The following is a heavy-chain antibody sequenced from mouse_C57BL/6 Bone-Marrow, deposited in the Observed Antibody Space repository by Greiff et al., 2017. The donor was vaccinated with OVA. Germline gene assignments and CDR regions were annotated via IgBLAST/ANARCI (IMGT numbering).Heavy chain of an antibody. D-gene: IGHD1-1*01. CDR2: ISSGGSYT. CDR3: ARRGRGDAMDY. CDR1: GFTFSSYG. J-gene: IGHJ4*01. V-gene: IGHV5-6*01. Sequence: EVQLQESGGDLVKPGGSLKLSCAASGFTFSSYGMSWVRQTPDKRLEWVATISSGGSYTYYPDSVKGRFTISRDNAKNTLYLQMSSLKSEDTAMYYCARRGRGDAMDYWGQGTSVTVSS.